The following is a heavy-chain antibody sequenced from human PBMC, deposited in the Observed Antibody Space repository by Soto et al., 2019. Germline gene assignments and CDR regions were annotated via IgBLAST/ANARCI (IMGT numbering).Heavy chain of an antibody. Sequence: GASVKVSCKASGGTFSSYAISWVRRAPGQGLEWMGGIIPIFGTANYAQKFQGRVTITADESTSTAYMELSSLRSEDTAVYCCARAKLRFLEWIPDFDYWGQGTLVTVSS. D-gene: IGHD3-3*01. J-gene: IGHJ4*02. V-gene: IGHV1-69*13. CDR1: GGTFSSYA. CDR2: IIPIFGTA. CDR3: ARAKLRFLEWIPDFDY.